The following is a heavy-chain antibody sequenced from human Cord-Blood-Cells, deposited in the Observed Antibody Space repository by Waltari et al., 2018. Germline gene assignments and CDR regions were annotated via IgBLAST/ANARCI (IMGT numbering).Heavy chain of an antibody. V-gene: IGHV3-30*04. CDR3: ARGRNDAFDI. Sequence: QVQLVESGGGVVQPGRSLRSSGAAPGFTFRSYCIHRVRQAPGKGLEWVAVISYDGSNKYYADSVKGRFTISRDNSKNTLYLQMNSLRAEDTAVYYCARGRNDAFDIWGQGTMVTVSS. CDR1: GFTFRSYC. CDR2: ISYDGSNK. J-gene: IGHJ3*02.